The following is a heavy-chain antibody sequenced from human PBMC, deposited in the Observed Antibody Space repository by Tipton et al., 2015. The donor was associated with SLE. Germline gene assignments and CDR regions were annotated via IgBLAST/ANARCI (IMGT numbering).Heavy chain of an antibody. D-gene: IGHD1-26*01. V-gene: IGHV5-51*01. CDR1: GYSFTSYW. J-gene: IGHJ4*02. CDR2: IYPADSDT. CDR3: ARHYSETWYDY. Sequence: QLVQSGAEVKKSGESLKISCKGSGYSFTSYWIGWVRQMPGKGLEWMGTIYPADSDTRYSPSFQGQFTISADKSISTAYLQWSSLKASDTAIYYCARHYSETWYDYWGQGTLVTVSS.